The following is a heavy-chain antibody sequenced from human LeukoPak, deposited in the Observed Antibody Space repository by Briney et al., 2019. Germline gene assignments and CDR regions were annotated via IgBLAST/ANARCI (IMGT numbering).Heavy chain of an antibody. Sequence: GGTLRLSCAASGFTFSSNGMSRVRQAPGKGLEWVSGISGSGGSTYYADSVKGRFTISRDNSKNTLYLQMNSLRAEDMALYYCAKDRGYSGYDVFDYWGQGTLVTVSS. CDR3: AKDRGYSGYDVFDY. D-gene: IGHD5-12*01. CDR1: GFTFSSNG. CDR2: ISGSGGST. J-gene: IGHJ4*02. V-gene: IGHV3-23*01.